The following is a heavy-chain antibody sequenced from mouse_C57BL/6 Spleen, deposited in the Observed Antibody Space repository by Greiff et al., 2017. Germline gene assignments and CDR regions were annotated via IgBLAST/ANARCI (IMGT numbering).Heavy chain of an antibody. CDR3: ARGGVAMDD. J-gene: IGHJ4*01. Sequence: EVQLQQSGPELVKPGASVKISCKASGYTFTDYYLNWVKQSHGKSLEWIGDINPNNGGTSYNQKFKGKATLTVDKSSSTAYMELRSLTSEDSAVYYCARGGVAMDDWGQGTSVTVAS. CDR1: GYTFTDYY. CDR2: INPNNGGT. V-gene: IGHV1-26*01.